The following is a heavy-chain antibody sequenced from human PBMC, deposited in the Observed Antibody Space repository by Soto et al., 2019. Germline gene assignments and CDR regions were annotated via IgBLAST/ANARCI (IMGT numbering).Heavy chain of an antibody. D-gene: IGHD2-15*01. J-gene: IGHJ6*02. Sequence: QVHLVESGGGGVQPGRSKRLSCVVSGFTFNDYAIHWVRQAPGKGLEWVAVISFDGNNKFYTDSVKGRFTISRDRSKTTAYLQMNNLRAEDTAVYYCSRDHWDCSGGGCNPPQLNFVAMDVWCQGTTVTVSS. CDR1: GFTFNDYA. CDR3: SRDHWDCSGGGCNPPQLNFVAMDV. V-gene: IGHV3-30*03. CDR2: ISFDGNNK.